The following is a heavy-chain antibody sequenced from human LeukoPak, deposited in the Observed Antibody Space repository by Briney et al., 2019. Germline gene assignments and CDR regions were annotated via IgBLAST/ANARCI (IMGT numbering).Heavy chain of an antibody. V-gene: IGHV1-46*01. Sequence: ASVKVSCKASGYILSSYNMHWVRQAPGQGLEWMGIINPSGGSTSYAQKFQGRVTMTRDMSTSTVYMELSSLRSEDTAVYYCARDRDSSMGAFDYWGQGTLVTVSS. CDR3: ARDRDSSMGAFDY. CDR1: GYILSSYN. J-gene: IGHJ4*02. D-gene: IGHD6-13*01. CDR2: INPSGGST.